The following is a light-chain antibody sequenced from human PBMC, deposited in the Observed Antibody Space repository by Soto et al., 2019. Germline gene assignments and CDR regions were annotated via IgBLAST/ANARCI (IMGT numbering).Light chain of an antibody. CDR2: DAS. CDR3: QQRSNWQF. CDR1: QGVSSY. J-gene: IGKJ2*01. Sequence: EIVLTQSPATLSLSPGERATLSCRASQGVSSYLAWYQQKPGQAPRLLIYDASNRATGIPARFSGSGPGTDFTLTISSLEPEDFAVYYCQQRSNWQFFGQGTKLEIK. V-gene: IGKV3D-11*01.